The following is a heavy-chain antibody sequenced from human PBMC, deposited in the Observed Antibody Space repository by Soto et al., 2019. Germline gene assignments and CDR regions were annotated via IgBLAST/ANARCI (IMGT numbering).Heavy chain of an antibody. V-gene: IGHV2-5*02. Sequence: SGPTLVNPTQTLTLTCTFSGFSLSTSGVGVGWIRQPPGKALEWLALIYWDDDKRYSPSLKSRLTITKGTAKNQVVLTMTNMDPVDTATFCCAHIGIGVTGGYFDYWGQGILVTVSS. D-gene: IGHD7-27*01. J-gene: IGHJ4*02. CDR3: AHIGIGVTGGYFDY. CDR2: IYWDDDK. CDR1: GFSLSTSGVG.